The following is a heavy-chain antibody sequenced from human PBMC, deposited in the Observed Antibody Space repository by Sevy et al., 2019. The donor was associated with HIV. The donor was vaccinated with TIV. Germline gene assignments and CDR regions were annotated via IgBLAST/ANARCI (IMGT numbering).Heavy chain of an antibody. V-gene: IGHV4-59*08. CDR1: GGSITSLY. CDR2: IYYNGHI. D-gene: IGHD1-26*01. J-gene: IGHJ4*02. CDR3: AGENAWGRGYS. Sequence: SETLSFPCTVSGGSITSLYWNWIRQPPGKGLEWIANIYYNGHINYNPSLKSRVTLSLDTSKNQFSLRLSSVTAADTAMYYCAGENAWGRGYSWGQGTLVTVSS.